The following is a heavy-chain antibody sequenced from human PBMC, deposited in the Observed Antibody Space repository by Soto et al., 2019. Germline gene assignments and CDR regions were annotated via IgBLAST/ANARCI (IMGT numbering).Heavy chain of an antibody. J-gene: IGHJ6*02. D-gene: IGHD3-10*01. CDR2: ISDYNGNT. CDR1: GYTFSNFG. V-gene: IGHV1-18*01. Sequence: QVQLVQSGAEVRKPGASVKVSCKASGYTFSNFGLSWVRQAPGQGLEWMGWISDYNGNTHYAQKFQGRLIMTTDKSTRTAYVELRSLTSDDTAVYFCAREGYYSGSGTYSPPRYYGMDVWGPGTTVTVSS. CDR3: AREGYYSGSGTYSPPRYYGMDV.